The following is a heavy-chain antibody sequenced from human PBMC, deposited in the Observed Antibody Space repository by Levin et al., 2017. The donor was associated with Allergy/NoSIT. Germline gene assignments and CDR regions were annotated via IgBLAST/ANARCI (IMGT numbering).Heavy chain of an antibody. Sequence: SGPTLVKPTQTLTLTCTFSGFSLSTSGVGVGWIRQPPGKALEWLALIYWNDDKRYSPSLKSRLTITKDTSKNQVVLTMTNMDPVDTATYYCARGLTTVVTPGRYFDLWGRGTLVTVSS. CDR2: IYWNDDK. D-gene: IGHD4-23*01. V-gene: IGHV2-5*01. CDR1: GFSLSTSGVG. CDR3: ARGLTTVVTPGRYFDL. J-gene: IGHJ2*01.